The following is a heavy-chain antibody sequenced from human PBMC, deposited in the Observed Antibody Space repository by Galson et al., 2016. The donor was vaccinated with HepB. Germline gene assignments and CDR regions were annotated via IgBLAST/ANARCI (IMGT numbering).Heavy chain of an antibody. Sequence: CAISGDSVSSNSAAWNWIRQSPSRGLEWLGRTYYRSKWYNDYAESVKSRITINPDTSKNQFSLQLNSVTPEDTAVYFCARGQRSRNRGVVITSPHYAMDVWGQGTMVTVSA. V-gene: IGHV6-1*01. CDR1: GDSVSSNSAA. J-gene: IGHJ6*01. CDR2: TYYRSKWYN. CDR3: ARGQRSRNRGVVITSPHYAMDV. D-gene: IGHD3-3*01.